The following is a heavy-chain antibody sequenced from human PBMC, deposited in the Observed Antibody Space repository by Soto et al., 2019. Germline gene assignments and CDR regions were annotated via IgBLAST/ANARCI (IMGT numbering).Heavy chain of an antibody. CDR3: ARALVEQSITIFGVVNPLSYGMDV. D-gene: IGHD3-3*01. CDR2: IYYSGST. V-gene: IGHV4-61*01. CDR1: GGSVSSGSYY. Sequence: SETLSLTCTVSGGSVSSGSYYWSWIRQPPGKGLEWIGYIYYSGSTNYNPSLKSRVTISVDTSKNQFSLKLSSVTAADTAVYYCARALVEQSITIFGVVNPLSYGMDVWGQGTTVTVS. J-gene: IGHJ6*02.